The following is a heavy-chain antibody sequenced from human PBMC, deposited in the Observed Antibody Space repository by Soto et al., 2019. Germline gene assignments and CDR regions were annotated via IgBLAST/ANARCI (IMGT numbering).Heavy chain of an antibody. CDR3: ARHIKGIAVSEHFDY. Sequence: GESLKISCKGSGYSFTSYWISWVRQMPGKGLEWMGRIDPSDSYTNYSPSFQGHVTISADKSISTAYLQWSSLKASDTAMYYCARHIKGIAVSEHFDYWGQGTLVTVSS. CDR2: IDPSDSYT. J-gene: IGHJ4*02. CDR1: GYSFTSYW. D-gene: IGHD6-19*01. V-gene: IGHV5-10-1*01.